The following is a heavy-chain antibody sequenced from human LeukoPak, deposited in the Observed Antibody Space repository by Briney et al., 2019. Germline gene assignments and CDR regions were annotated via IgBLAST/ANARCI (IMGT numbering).Heavy chain of an antibody. CDR1: GGSLSSNSFY. D-gene: IGHD4/OR15-4a*01. CDR3: ARQGADYFYYYIDV. CDR2: IYYSGST. J-gene: IGHJ6*03. V-gene: IGHV4-39*01. Sequence: SETLSLTCSVSGGSLSSNSFYWGWIRQPPGKGLEWMGSIYYSGSTFYNSSLESRVSLSVDMSKNQLTLKLTSMTAADTAVNYCARQGADYFYYYIDVWGEGTAVAVSS.